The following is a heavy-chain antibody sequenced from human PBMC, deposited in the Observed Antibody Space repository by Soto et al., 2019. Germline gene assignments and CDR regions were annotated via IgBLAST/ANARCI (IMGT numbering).Heavy chain of an antibody. V-gene: IGHV1-8*01. CDR2: MNPNSGNT. Sequence: ASVKVSCKASGYTFTSYDINWVRQATGQGLEWMGWMNPNSGNTGYAQKFQGRVTMTRNTSISTAYMELSSLRSEDTAVYYCARSLRCSGGSCYSSYWWFDPWGQGTLVTVSS. CDR3: ARSLRCSGGSCYSSYWWFDP. CDR1: GYTFTSYD. D-gene: IGHD2-15*01. J-gene: IGHJ5*02.